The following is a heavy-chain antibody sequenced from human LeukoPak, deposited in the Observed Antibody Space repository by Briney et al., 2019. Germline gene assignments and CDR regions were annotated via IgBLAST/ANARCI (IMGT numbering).Heavy chain of an antibody. D-gene: IGHD2-15*01. CDR1: GGFISSSSYY. CDR2: IYYSGST. J-gene: IGHJ4*02. V-gene: IGHV4-39*01. CDR3: ARHFRAAPFDY. Sequence: SSETLSLTCTVSGGFISSSSYYCGWIRQPPGKGLEWIGSIYYSGSTYHNPSLKSRVTISVDTSKNQFSLKLSSVTAADTAVYYCARHFRAAPFDYWGQGTLITVSS.